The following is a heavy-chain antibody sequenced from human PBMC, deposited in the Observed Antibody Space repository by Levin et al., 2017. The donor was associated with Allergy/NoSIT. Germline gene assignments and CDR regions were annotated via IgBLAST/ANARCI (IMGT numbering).Heavy chain of an antibody. CDR1: GYSFTSYW. CDR2: IYPGDSDT. CDR3: ASFGRSMTTVSFFDY. J-gene: IGHJ4*02. V-gene: IGHV5-51*01. Sequence: PEASVKVSCKGSGYSFTSYWIGWVRQMPGKGLEWMGIIYPGDSDTRYSPSFQGQVTISADKSISTAYLQWSSLKASDTAMYYCASFGRSMTTVSFFDYWGQGTLVTVSS. D-gene: IGHD4-11*01.